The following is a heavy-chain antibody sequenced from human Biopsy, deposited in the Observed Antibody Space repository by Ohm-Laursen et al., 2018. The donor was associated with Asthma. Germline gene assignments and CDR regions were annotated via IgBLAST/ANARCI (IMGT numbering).Heavy chain of an antibody. J-gene: IGHJ6*02. CDR3: ARPRWGPYGY. CDR2: ISSSSSTI. V-gene: IGHV3-48*02. CDR1: GFSFSEFV. Sequence: SLRLSCAATGFSFSEFVMHWVRQAPGKGLEWVSYISSSSSTIYYADSVKGRFTISRDNAKNSLYLQMNSLRDEDTAVYYCARPRWGPYGYWGQGTTVTVSS. D-gene: IGHD4-17*01.